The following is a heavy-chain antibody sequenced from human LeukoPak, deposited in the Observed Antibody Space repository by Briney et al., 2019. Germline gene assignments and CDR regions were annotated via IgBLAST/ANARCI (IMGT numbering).Heavy chain of an antibody. J-gene: IGHJ2*01. V-gene: IGHV7-4-1*02. CDR2: INTNTGKP. D-gene: IGHD5-18*01. Sequence: ASVKVSCKASGYTFSTYAMNWVRQAPGQGLEWMGWINTNTGKPTYAQDFTGRFVFSLDTSVSTAYLQISSLKAEDTAVYYCARGYSYGYGLRYFDLWGRGTLVTVSS. CDR3: ARGYSYGYGLRYFDL. CDR1: GYTFSTYA.